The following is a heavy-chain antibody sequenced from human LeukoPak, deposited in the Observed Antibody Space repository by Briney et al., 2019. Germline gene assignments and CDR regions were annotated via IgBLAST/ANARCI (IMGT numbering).Heavy chain of an antibody. Sequence: PGGSLRLSCAASGFTFSSYAMSWVRQAPGKGLEWVSAISGSGGSTYYADSVKGRFTISRDNSKNTLYLQMNSLRAEDTAVYYCARDNRIQLWEPFDYWGQGTLVTVSS. CDR1: GFTFSSYA. CDR3: ARDNRIQLWEPFDY. CDR2: ISGSGGST. D-gene: IGHD5-18*01. J-gene: IGHJ4*02. V-gene: IGHV3-23*01.